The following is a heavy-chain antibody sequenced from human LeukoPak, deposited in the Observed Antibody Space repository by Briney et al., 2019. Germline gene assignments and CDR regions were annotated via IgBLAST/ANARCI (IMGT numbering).Heavy chain of an antibody. V-gene: IGHV4-31*03. CDR1: GGSISSGGYY. D-gene: IGHD1-26*01. CDR3: ARDGGGSYTDY. J-gene: IGHJ4*02. CDR2: IYYSGST. Sequence: SETLSLTCTVSGGSISSGGYYWSWIRQHPGKGLEWIGYIYYSGSTYYNPSLKSRVTISVDTSKNQFSLKLSSVTAADTAGYYCARDGGGSYTDYWGQGTLVTVSS.